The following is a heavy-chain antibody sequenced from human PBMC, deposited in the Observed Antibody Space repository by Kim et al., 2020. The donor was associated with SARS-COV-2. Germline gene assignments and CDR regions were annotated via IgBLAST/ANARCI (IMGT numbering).Heavy chain of an antibody. J-gene: IGHJ4*02. CDR1: GGSFSGYY. CDR2: INHSGST. Sequence: SETLSLTCAVYGGSFSGYYWSWIRQPPGKGLEWIGGINHSGSTNYNPSLKSRVTISVDTSKNQFSLKLSSVTAADTAVYYCASRTAYYFDYWGQGTLVTV. CDR3: ASRTAYYFDY. V-gene: IGHV4-34*01.